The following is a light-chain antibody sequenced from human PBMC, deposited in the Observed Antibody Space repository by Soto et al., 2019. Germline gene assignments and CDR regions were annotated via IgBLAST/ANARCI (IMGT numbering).Light chain of an antibody. CDR2: TDS. CDR1: SSNIGSNT. CDR3: AAWDYSLSAYV. J-gene: IGLJ1*01. V-gene: IGLV1-44*01. Sequence: QSVLTQPPSVSGTPGQRVTISCSGSSSNIGSNTVNWYQHLPGTAPKLLIYTDSRRPSGVPDRFSGSKSGTSASLTISGPQSEDEAYYYCAAWDYSLSAYVFGTGTKVTVL.